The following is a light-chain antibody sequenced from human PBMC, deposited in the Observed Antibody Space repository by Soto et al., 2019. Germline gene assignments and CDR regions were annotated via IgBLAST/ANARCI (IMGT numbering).Light chain of an antibody. J-gene: IGKJ4*01. Sequence: ENVLTQSPGTLSLSPGERATLSCRASQRVSSTHLAWYQQKPGQAPRLLIYGTSNRATGIPDRFSGSGSGTDFTLTISRPEPEDFAVYYCQQYGSSPLTFGGGTRMEIK. CDR3: QQYGSSPLT. CDR2: GTS. CDR1: QRVSSTH. V-gene: IGKV3-20*01.